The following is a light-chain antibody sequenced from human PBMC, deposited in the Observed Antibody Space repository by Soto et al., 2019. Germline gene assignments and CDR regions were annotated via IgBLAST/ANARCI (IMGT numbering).Light chain of an antibody. CDR2: DAS. CDR1: HDIKIN. V-gene: IGKV1-5*01. Sequence: DIQMTQSPPSLSGFVGDRVSITCQASHDIKINLNWYQQKPGKAPKLLIYDASSLEGGVPSRFRGSGSGTEFTLTLSGLHPDEFASYHYEQYPSYSTFGQGTKVDIK. J-gene: IGKJ1*01. CDR3: EQYPSYST.